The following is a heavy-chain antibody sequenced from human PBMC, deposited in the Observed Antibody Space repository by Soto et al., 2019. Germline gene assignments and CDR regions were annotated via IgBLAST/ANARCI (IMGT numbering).Heavy chain of an antibody. CDR3: ARGYGGNSRFDP. V-gene: IGHV1-3*01. D-gene: IGHD4-17*01. J-gene: IGHJ5*02. CDR1: GYTFSSYI. CDR2: INAGNGDI. Sequence: QVQLVQSGAEVKKPGASVKVSCKASGYTFSSYILHWVRQAPGQRLEWMGWINAGNGDIKYSQNFQGRVTITRGTSARTVYVELSSLRSEDTAVYFCARGYGGNSRFDPWGQGTLVTVSS.